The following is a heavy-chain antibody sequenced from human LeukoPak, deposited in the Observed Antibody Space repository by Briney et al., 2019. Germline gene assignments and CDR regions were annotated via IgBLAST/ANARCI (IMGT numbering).Heavy chain of an antibody. CDR3: AKDRVLDY. CDR2: ISSDGSNK. V-gene: IGHV3-30*18. J-gene: IGHJ4*02. Sequence: GSLRLSCAASGFTFSSYGMHWVRQAPGKGLEWVALISSDGSNKYYADSVKGRFTISRDNSKNTLYLQMNSLRAEDTAVYYCAKDRVLDYWGQGTLVTVSS. CDR1: GFTFSSYG.